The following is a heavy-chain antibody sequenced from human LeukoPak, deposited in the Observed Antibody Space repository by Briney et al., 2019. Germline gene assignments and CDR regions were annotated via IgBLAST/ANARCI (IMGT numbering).Heavy chain of an antibody. CDR2: IYPSGSST. V-gene: IGHV1-46*01. Sequence: GASVKVSCKASGYSFTSHYMHWVRQAPGQGLEWMGLIYPSGSSTLYAQKFQGRVTMTRDMSTTTDYMELSSLRSEDTAVYYCARDNSVGDIAWWFDPWGQGTLVTVSS. CDR3: ARDNSVGDIAWWFDP. CDR1: GYSFTSHY. J-gene: IGHJ5*02. D-gene: IGHD3-16*02.